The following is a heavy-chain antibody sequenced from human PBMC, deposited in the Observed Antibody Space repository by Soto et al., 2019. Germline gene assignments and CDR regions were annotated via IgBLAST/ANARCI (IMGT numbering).Heavy chain of an antibody. CDR2: ISWNSGSI. Sequence: EVQLVESGGGLVQPGRSLRLSCAASGFTFDDYAMHWVRQAPGKGLEWVSGISWNSGSIGYADSVKGRFTISRDNAKNSLYLQMNNLRAEDTALYYCAKAYSGTNNWFDPWGQGPLVTVSA. CDR3: AKAYSGTNNWFDP. V-gene: IGHV3-9*01. J-gene: IGHJ5*02. CDR1: GFTFDDYA. D-gene: IGHD6-19*01.